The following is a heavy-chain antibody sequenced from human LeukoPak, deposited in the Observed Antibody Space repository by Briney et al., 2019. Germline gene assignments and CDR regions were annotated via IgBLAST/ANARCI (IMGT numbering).Heavy chain of an antibody. CDR1: GGSFSGYY. CDR3: ARLQKYYYYMDV. D-gene: IGHD4-11*01. CDR2: INHRGST. Sequence: SETLSLTCAVYGGSFSGYYWSWIRQPPGKGLEWIGEINHRGSTNYNPSLKSRVTISVDTSKNQFSLKLSSVTAADTAVYYCARLQKYYYYMDVWGKGTTVTVSS. J-gene: IGHJ6*03. V-gene: IGHV4-34*01.